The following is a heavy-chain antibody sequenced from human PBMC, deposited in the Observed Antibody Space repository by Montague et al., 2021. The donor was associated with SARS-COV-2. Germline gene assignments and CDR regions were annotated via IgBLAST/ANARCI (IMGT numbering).Heavy chain of an antibody. D-gene: IGHD3-3*01. J-gene: IGHJ4*02. V-gene: IGHV3-7*01. Sequence: SLRRSCAATGFTFSSYWMSWVRQAPGKGLEWVANINQDGSERYYVGSVRGRFTISRDNAKNSLSLQMDSLRDEDTAVYYCTTLLERDVDYWGRGTLLTVSS. CDR3: TTLLERDVDY. CDR2: INQDGSER. CDR1: GFTFSSYW.